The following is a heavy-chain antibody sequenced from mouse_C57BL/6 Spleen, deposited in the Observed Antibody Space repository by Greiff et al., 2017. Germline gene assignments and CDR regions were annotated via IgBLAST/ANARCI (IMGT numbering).Heavy chain of an antibody. V-gene: IGHV3-6*01. CDR2: ISYDGSN. CDR1: GYSITSRYY. J-gene: IGHJ2*01. CDR3: AREDEDYFDY. Sequence: EVQLQQSGPGLVKPSQSLSLTCSVTGYSITSRYYWNWRRQFPGNKLEWMGYISYDGSNNYNPSLKNRISITRDTSTNQFFLKLNSVTTEDTATYYSAREDEDYFDYWGQGTTLTVSS.